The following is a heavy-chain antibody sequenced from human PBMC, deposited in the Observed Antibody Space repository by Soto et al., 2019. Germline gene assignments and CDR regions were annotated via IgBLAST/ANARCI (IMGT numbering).Heavy chain of an antibody. CDR2: IYSGGST. Sequence: GGSLRLSCAASGFTVSSNYMSWVRQAPGKGLEWVSVIYSGGSTYYADSVKGRFTISRDNSKNTLYLQMNSLRAEDTAVYYCAREMERWLQLGNAFDIWGQGTMVTVSS. J-gene: IGHJ3*02. CDR3: AREMERWLQLGNAFDI. D-gene: IGHD5-12*01. V-gene: IGHV3-66*01. CDR1: GFTVSSNY.